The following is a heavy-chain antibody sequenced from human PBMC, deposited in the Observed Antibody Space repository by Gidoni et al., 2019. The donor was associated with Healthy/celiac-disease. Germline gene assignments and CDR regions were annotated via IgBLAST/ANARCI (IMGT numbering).Heavy chain of an antibody. V-gene: IGHV3-64D*06. CDR2: ISSNGGST. J-gene: IGHJ2*01. CDR1: GFTFSSYA. Sequence: EVQLVESGGGLVQPGGSLRLSCSASGFTFSSYAMHWVRQAPGKGLEYVSAISSNGGSTYYADSVKGRFTISRDNSKNTLYLQMSSLRAEDTAVYYCVKEGQQLTPAWYFDLWGRGTLVTVSS. CDR3: VKEGQQLTPAWYFDL. D-gene: IGHD6-13*01.